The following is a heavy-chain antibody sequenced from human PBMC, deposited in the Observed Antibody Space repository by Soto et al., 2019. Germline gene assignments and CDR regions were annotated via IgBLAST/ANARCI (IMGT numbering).Heavy chain of an antibody. Sequence: QVQLQESGPGLVKPSGTLSLNCAVSSGSISSRNWWSWVRQPPGKGLEWIGEIFHSGYTSYNPSLKSRGTISVDKSKKQFSLKLSSVTAADTAVYYCARHGRGDCSGGSCYGLDNWGQGTLVTVSS. V-gene: IGHV4-4*02. CDR1: SGSISSRNW. J-gene: IGHJ4*02. CDR3: ARHGRGDCSGGSCYGLDN. CDR2: IFHSGYT. D-gene: IGHD2-15*01.